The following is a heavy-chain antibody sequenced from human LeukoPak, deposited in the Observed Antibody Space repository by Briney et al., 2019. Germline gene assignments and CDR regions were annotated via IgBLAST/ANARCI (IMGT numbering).Heavy chain of an antibody. CDR1: GFAFDEHG. V-gene: IGHV3-20*04. D-gene: IGHD2-2*01. CDR2: INWSGGST. J-gene: IGHJ4*02. CDR3: ARAPITSPFYFDY. Sequence: GGSLRLSCTASGFAFDEHGISWVRQVPGKGLEWVSGINWSGGSTGYADPLRGRFTISRDNAKNSLYLQMDSLRAEDTALYYCARAPITSPFYFDYWGQGTLVTVSS.